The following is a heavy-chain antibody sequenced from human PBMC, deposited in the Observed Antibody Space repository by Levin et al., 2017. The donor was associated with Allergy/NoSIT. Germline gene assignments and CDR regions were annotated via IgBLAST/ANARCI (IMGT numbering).Heavy chain of an antibody. CDR2: ISGSGGST. V-gene: IGHV3-23*01. Sequence: PGGSLRLSCAASGFTFSSYAMSWVRQAPGKGLEWVSAISGSGGSTYYADSVKGRFTISRDNSKNTLYLQMNSLRAEDTAVYYCAKELGYYDFWSGYLGFDYWGQGTLVTVSS. J-gene: IGHJ4*02. CDR1: GFTFSSYA. D-gene: IGHD3-3*01. CDR3: AKELGYYDFWSGYLGFDY.